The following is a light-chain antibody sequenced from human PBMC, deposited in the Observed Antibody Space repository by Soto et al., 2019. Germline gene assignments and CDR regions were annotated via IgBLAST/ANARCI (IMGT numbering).Light chain of an antibody. J-gene: IGLJ3*02. Sequence: QLVLTQSPSASASLGASVKLTCTLRSGHSNYGIAWHQQQPEKGPRYLMKLNIDGSHSKGDGIPDRFSGSSSGAEYYLSISSLQSDDEADYYCQTWDAGIRVFGGGTKLTVL. CDR2: LNIDGSH. V-gene: IGLV4-69*01. CDR3: QTWDAGIRV. CDR1: SGHSNYG.